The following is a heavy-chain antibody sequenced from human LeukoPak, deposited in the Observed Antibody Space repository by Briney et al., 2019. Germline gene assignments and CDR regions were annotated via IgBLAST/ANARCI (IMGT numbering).Heavy chain of an antibody. D-gene: IGHD3-22*01. CDR3: ARVRGDSSGYYYYNAFDI. Sequence: PAASVKVSCKASGYTFTGYYMHWVRQAPGQGLEWMGWINPNSGGTNYAQKFQGRVTMTRDTSISTAYMELSRLRSDDTAVYYCARVRGDSSGYYYYNAFDIWGQGTMVTVSS. CDR2: INPNSGGT. CDR1: GYTFTGYY. V-gene: IGHV1-2*02. J-gene: IGHJ3*02.